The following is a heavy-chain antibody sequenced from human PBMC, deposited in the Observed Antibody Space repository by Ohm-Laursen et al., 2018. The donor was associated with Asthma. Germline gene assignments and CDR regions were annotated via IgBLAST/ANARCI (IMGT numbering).Heavy chain of an antibody. CDR1: GGSITSPHW. J-gene: IGHJ4*02. CDR2: IFHSGIT. D-gene: IGHD5-24*01. V-gene: IGHV4-4*02. Sequence: PSDTLSLTCAVSGGSITSPHWWNWVRQSPAKGLEWIGEIFHSGITNYNPSLKSRVIISVDKSKNHFSLKLTSVTAADTAVYYCARGLSRDGYIGLADWGQGTLVTVSS. CDR3: ARGLSRDGYIGLAD.